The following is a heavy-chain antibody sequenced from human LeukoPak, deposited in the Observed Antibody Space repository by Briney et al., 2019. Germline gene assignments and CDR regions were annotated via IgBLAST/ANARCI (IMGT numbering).Heavy chain of an antibody. CDR2: IYSGGST. CDR3: ARGSIAAAGTVDY. Sequence: GGSLRLSCAASGSTVSSNYMSWVRQAPGKGLEWASVIYSGGSTYYADSVKGRFTISRDNSKNTLYLQMNSLRAEDTAVYYCARGSIAAAGTVDYWGQGTLVTVSS. CDR1: GSTVSSNY. V-gene: IGHV3-53*01. J-gene: IGHJ4*02. D-gene: IGHD6-13*01.